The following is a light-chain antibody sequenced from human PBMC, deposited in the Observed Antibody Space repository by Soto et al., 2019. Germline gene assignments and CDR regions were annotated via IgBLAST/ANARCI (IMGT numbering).Light chain of an antibody. Sequence: QSALTQPRSVSGSPGQSVTISCTGTSSDVGDDKYVSWYQQHPGKAPKLMIYDVDKRPSGDPDRFSGSKSGNTASLTISGLQAEDEADYYCCSYAGRYTLLFGGGTKLTVL. CDR1: SSDVGDDKY. V-gene: IGLV2-11*01. J-gene: IGLJ2*01. CDR3: CSYAGRYTLL. CDR2: DVD.